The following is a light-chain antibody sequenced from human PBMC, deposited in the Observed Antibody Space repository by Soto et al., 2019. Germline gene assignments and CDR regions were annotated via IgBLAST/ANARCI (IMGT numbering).Light chain of an antibody. V-gene: IGKV3-20*01. Sequence: EIVLTQSPDNLSLFPGERATLSCRASQSVSSTYLAWYQQKPGQAPRPLISAASSRATGTPDRFSGSGSGTDFTLTIRRLETEDFAVYYCQQYGSSRWTFGQVTKVEIK. J-gene: IGKJ1*01. CDR2: AAS. CDR1: QSVSSTY. CDR3: QQYGSSRWT.